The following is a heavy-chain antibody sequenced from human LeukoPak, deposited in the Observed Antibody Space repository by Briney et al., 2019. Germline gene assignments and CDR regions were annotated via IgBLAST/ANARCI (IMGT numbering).Heavy chain of an antibody. CDR3: ARLGDYYDSSGYLYYYYYMDV. CDR1: GGSISSHY. D-gene: IGHD3-22*01. J-gene: IGHJ6*03. Sequence: PSETLSLICTVSGGSISSHYWSWIRQPPGKGLEWIGEISHSGSTNYNPSLKSRVTISVDTSKNQFSLKLSSVTAADTAVYYCARLGDYYDSSGYLYYYYYMDVWGKGTTVTISS. CDR2: ISHSGST. V-gene: IGHV4-34*01.